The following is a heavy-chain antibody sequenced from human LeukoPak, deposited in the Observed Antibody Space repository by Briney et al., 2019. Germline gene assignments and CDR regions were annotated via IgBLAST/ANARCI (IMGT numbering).Heavy chain of an antibody. CDR2: INTINSDT. CDR3: ARGPHPVEMATIFIY. D-gene: IGHD5-24*01. CDR1: GYIFTNYW. V-gene: IGHV5-51*01. J-gene: IGHJ4*02. Sequence: GESLKISCKGSGYIFTNYWIAWVRQMPGKGLEWMGIINTINSDTRYSPSFQGQVTISADKSISTAYLQWSSLKASDTAMYYCARGPHPVEMATIFIYWGQGTLVTVSS.